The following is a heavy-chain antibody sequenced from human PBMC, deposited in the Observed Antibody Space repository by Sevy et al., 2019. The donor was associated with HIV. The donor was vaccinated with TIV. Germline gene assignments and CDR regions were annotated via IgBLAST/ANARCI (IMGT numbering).Heavy chain of an antibody. J-gene: IGHJ5*02. CDR2: INPNSGGT. Sequence: ASVKVSCKASGYTFTGYYIYWVRQAPGQGLEWMGWINPNSGGTNYAQKFQGRVTMTTDTSINTAYMELSRLRSDDTAVYYCARDAQLWSYNWLDPLGQGTLVTVSS. D-gene: IGHD5-18*01. CDR1: GYTFTGYY. CDR3: ARDAQLWSYNWLDP. V-gene: IGHV1-2*02.